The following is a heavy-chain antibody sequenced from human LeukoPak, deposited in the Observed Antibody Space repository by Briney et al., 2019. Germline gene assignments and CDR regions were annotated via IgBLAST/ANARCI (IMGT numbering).Heavy chain of an antibody. Sequence: GGSLRLSCAASAITVGRHYMSWVRQAPGKGLEWVSAISGSGGSTYYADSVKGRFTISRDNSKNTLYLQMNSLRAEDTAVYYCAKDPAVRGVTKNWFDPWGQGTLVTVSS. CDR2: ISGSGGST. CDR3: AKDPAVRGVTKNWFDP. D-gene: IGHD3-10*01. J-gene: IGHJ5*02. V-gene: IGHV3-23*01. CDR1: AITVGRHY.